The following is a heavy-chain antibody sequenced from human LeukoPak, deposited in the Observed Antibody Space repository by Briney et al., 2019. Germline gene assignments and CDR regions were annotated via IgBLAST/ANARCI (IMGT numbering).Heavy chain of an antibody. V-gene: IGHV3-23*01. J-gene: IGHJ6*03. CDR2: ISGSGGST. Sequence: PGGSLRLSCAASGFTFSSYAMSWVRQAPGKGLEWVSAISGSGGSTYYADSVKSRFTISRVNATNTQYLQMNIPITSDTPEYYCAKGYSYGYVSDYYYYYMDVWGKGTTVTVSS. CDR1: GFTFSSYA. D-gene: IGHD5-18*01. CDR3: AKGYSYGYVSDYYYYYMDV.